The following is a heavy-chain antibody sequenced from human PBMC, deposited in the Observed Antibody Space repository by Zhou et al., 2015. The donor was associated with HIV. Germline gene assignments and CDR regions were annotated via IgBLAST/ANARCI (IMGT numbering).Heavy chain of an antibody. CDR2: IDLKNHGT. CDR3: ARDAAVSLDY. D-gene: IGHD5/OR15-5a*01. Sequence: QVQLVQSGAEVKKPGASVKVSCKASGYTFNGYYLHWVRQAPGQGLEWMGRIDLKNHGTIYARTFQGRVTVTGDTSISTAYMELSGLRSDDTAVYYCARDAAVSLDYWGRGTLVTVSS. J-gene: IGHJ4*02. CDR1: GYTFNGYY. V-gene: IGHV1-2*06.